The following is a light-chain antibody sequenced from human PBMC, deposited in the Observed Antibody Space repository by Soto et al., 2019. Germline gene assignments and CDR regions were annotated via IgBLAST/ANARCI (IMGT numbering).Light chain of an antibody. V-gene: IGKV1-33*01. CDR1: QDIRNY. J-gene: IGKJ3*01. CDR2: AAS. Sequence: DIQMTQSPSSLSASVGDRVTTTCQASQDIRNYLNWYQHKPGKAPKLLIYAASNLEAGVPSRFSGSGSGTDFTFTISSLHPEDVATYYCHQYYDLPPCTFGPGTKVDIK. CDR3: HQYYDLPPCT.